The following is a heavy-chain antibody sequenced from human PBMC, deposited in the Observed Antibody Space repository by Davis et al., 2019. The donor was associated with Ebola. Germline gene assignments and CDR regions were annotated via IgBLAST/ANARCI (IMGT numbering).Heavy chain of an antibody. CDR3: ARRVVVTAAFDY. CDR1: GFTFSSYG. D-gene: IGHD2-21*02. Sequence: GGSLRLSCAASGFTFSSYGMHWVRQAPGKGLEWVAVISYDGSNKYYADSVKGRFTISRDNAKNSLYLQMNSLRAEDTAVYYCARRVVVTAAFDYWGQGTLVTVSS. V-gene: IGHV3-30*03. J-gene: IGHJ4*02. CDR2: ISYDGSNK.